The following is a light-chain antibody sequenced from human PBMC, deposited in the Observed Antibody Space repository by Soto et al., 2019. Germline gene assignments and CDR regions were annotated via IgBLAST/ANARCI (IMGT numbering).Light chain of an antibody. CDR2: GAS. Sequence: EVVLTQSPGTLSLSPGERATLSCRASQSVGGNHLAWYRQKPGQAPRLLIYGASSRATGIPDRFSGSGSGTDFTLTISRLEPEDFAVYFCQQYGGSPISFGQGTRLEIK. CDR1: QSVGGNH. V-gene: IGKV3-20*01. J-gene: IGKJ5*01. CDR3: QQYGGSPIS.